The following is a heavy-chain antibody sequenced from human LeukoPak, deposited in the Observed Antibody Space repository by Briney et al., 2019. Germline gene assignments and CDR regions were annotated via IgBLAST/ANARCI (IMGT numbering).Heavy chain of an antibody. V-gene: IGHV4-39*01. CDR3: AQGGPYYGMDV. CDR2: IHYSGST. D-gene: IGHD3-16*01. CDR1: GGSISSSSYY. J-gene: IGHJ6*02. Sequence: PSETLSLTCTVSGGSISSSSYYWGWIRQPPGKGLEWIGSIHYSGSTYYNPSLKSRVTISVDTSKNQFSLKLSSVTAADTAVYYCAQGGPYYGMDVWGQGTTVTVSS.